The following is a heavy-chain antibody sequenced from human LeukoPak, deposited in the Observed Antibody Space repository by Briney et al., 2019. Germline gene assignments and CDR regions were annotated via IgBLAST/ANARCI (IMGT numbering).Heavy chain of an antibody. Sequence: SETLSLTCAVYGGSFSGYYWSWIRQPPGKGLEWIGEINHSGSTNYNPSLKSRVTISVDTSKNQFSLKLSSVTAADPAVYYCARGLSSGYYYYYWGQGTLVTVSS. CDR2: INHSGST. CDR3: ARGLSSGYYYYY. D-gene: IGHD3-22*01. V-gene: IGHV4-34*01. J-gene: IGHJ4*02. CDR1: GGSFSGYY.